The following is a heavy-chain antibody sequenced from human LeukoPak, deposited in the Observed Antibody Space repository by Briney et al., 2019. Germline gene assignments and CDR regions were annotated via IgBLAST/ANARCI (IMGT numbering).Heavy chain of an antibody. J-gene: IGHJ4*02. D-gene: IGHD3-22*01. CDR1: GGSLSSYY. V-gene: IGHV4-59*01. CDR3: ARGAPSYYYDFSGYSFDY. CDR2: IYYSGST. Sequence: SETLSLTCTVSGGSLSSYYWSWIRQPPEKGLEWIGYIYYSGSTNYNPSLKSRVTISVDTSKNQFSLKLSSVTAVDTAVYYCARGAPSYYYDFSGYSFDYWGQGTLVTVSS.